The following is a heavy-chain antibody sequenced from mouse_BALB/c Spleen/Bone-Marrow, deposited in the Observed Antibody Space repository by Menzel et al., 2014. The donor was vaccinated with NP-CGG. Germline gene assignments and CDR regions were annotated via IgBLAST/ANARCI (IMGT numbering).Heavy chain of an antibody. Sequence: VQLKESGPELVKPGASMKISCKASGYSFTGYTMNWVKQSHGKNLEWIGLINPYNGGTTYNQKFKGKATLIVDKSSSTAYMELLSLTSEDSAVYYCARRNWDEGYAMDYWVQGTSVTVSS. CDR3: ARRNWDEGYAMDY. D-gene: IGHD4-1*01. CDR1: GYSFTGYT. J-gene: IGHJ4*01. CDR2: INPYNGGT. V-gene: IGHV1-18*01.